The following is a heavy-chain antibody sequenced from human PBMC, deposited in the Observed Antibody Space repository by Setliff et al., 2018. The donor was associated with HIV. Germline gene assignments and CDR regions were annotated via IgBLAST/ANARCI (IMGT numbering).Heavy chain of an antibody. CDR2: ILDSGST. D-gene: IGHD7-27*01. CDR3: ARVPNWGSAPFAYDV. CDR1: GASISSGGYY. J-gene: IGHJ3*01. V-gene: IGHV4-31*03. Sequence: KTSETLSLTCTVSGASISSGGYYWNWIRQLPGKGLEWIGYILDSGSTYYNPSLRGRLSMSIDTSANQFSVELTSVTAADTALYFCARVPNWGSAPFAYDVWGLGTMVT.